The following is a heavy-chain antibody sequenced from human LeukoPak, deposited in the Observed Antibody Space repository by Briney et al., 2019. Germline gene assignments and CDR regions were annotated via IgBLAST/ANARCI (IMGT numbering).Heavy chain of an antibody. V-gene: IGHV1-46*01. CDR3: AGSHGISAAASDAFDI. Sequence: ASVKVSCKASGYTFTYYYMHWVRQAPGQGLEWMGIINPSSGSTSYAQKFQGRVTMTRDTSTSTVYMDVSSLRAEDTAVYYCAGSHGISAAASDAFDIWGQGTMVTVSS. J-gene: IGHJ3*02. CDR1: GYTFTYYY. D-gene: IGHD6-13*01. CDR2: INPSSGST.